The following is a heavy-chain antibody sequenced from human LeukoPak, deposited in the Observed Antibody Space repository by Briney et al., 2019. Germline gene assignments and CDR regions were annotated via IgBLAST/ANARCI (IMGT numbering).Heavy chain of an antibody. CDR1: GGSFSGYY. V-gene: IGHV4-34*01. J-gene: IGHJ6*03. Sequence: SETLSLTCAVYGGSFSGYYWSWIRQPPGKGLEWIGEINHSGSTNYNPSLKSRVTISVDTSKNQFSLKLSSVTAADTAVYYCARGWGGRWSVLMVYAIPGADYYYMDVWGKGTTVTVSS. CDR2: INHSGST. D-gene: IGHD2-8*01. CDR3: ARGWGGRWSVLMVYAIPGADYYYMDV.